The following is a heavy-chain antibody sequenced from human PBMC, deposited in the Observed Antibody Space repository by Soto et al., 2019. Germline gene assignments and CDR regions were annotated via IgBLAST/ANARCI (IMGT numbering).Heavy chain of an antibody. J-gene: IGHJ6*02. D-gene: IGHD2-2*02. CDR1: GFTFSSYG. CDR3: ARDPIVVVPAAISNYYYGMDV. V-gene: IGHV3-33*01. CDR2: IWYDGSNK. Sequence: LRRSCAAAGFTFSSYGMHLVRQAPFNGLGWVAVIWYDGSNKYYADSVKGRFTISRDNSKNTLYLQMNSLRAEDTAVYYCARDPIVVVPAAISNYYYGMDVWGQGTTVTVSS.